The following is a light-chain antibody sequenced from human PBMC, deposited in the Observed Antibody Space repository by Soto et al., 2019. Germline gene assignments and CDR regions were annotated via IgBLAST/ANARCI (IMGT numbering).Light chain of an antibody. J-gene: IGKJ1*01. V-gene: IGKV3-20*01. Sequence: DIVLTQSPGTLSLSPGERATLSCRASQSVSSSYVAWHQQKPGQGPRLLIFGTFNRATGTPDRFSGSGSGTDFTLTISRLDPEDFAVYYCQQYGSSPWTFGQGTKVEIK. CDR1: QSVSSSY. CDR2: GTF. CDR3: QQYGSSPWT.